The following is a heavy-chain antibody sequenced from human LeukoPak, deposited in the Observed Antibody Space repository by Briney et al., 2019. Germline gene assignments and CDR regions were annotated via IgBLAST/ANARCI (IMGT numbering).Heavy chain of an antibody. CDR3: AKVRKVAWYYFDY. Sequence: SQTLSLTCTVSGGSISSGGYYWSWIRQPPGKGLEWIGYIYHSGSTYYNPSLKSRVTISVDRSKNQFSLKLSSVTAADTAIYYCAKVRKVAWYYFDYWGQGTLVTVSS. V-gene: IGHV4-30-2*01. CDR1: GGSISSGGYY. CDR2: IYHSGST. J-gene: IGHJ4*02. D-gene: IGHD2-8*01.